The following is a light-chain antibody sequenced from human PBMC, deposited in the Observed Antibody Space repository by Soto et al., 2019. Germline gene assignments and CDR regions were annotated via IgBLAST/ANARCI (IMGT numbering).Light chain of an antibody. Sequence: DIVMTQSPDSLAVSLGERATINCKSSQSVLYSSNNKNYLAWYQQKPGQTPKLLIYWASTRESGVPDRFSGSGAGTDFTLTITSLQAEDVAVYYCQQYHGTPRTCGGGNKVELK. V-gene: IGKV4-1*01. J-gene: IGKJ4*01. CDR3: QQYHGTPRT. CDR2: WAS. CDR1: QSVLYSSNNKNY.